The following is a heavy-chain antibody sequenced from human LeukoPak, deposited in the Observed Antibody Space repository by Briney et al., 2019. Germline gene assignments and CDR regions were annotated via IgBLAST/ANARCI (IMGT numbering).Heavy chain of an antibody. J-gene: IGHJ4*02. Sequence: GAPVKVSCKASGYTFTSYAVIWVRQVPGQGLEWMGWISGYNGNTKSSQSLQDRVIMTTDTSTRTAYMELRSLRPDDTAVYYCARVYLGIYYDGSPSPFDYWGQGTLVTVSS. CDR2: ISGYNGNT. V-gene: IGHV1-18*01. CDR1: GYTFTSYA. CDR3: ARVYLGIYYDGSPSPFDY. D-gene: IGHD3-22*01.